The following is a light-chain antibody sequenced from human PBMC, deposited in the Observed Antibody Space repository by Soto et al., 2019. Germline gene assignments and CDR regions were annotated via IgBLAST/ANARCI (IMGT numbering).Light chain of an antibody. J-gene: IGKJ1*01. Sequence: DIVMTQSPDSLAVSLGERATINCKSSQSVLHSSNNKNYLAWDQQKPGQPPKLLIYWASTRESGVPDRFSGSGSGTDFTLSISSLQAEDGAVYYCQQYYSPGTFGQGTKVEIK. V-gene: IGKV4-1*01. CDR1: QSVLHSSNNKNY. CDR2: WAS. CDR3: QQYYSPGT.